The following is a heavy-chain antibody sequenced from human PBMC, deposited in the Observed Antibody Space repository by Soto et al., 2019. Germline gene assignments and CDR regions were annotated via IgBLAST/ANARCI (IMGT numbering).Heavy chain of an antibody. D-gene: IGHD2-2*01. CDR3: TADRPSRLCKPRV. J-gene: IGHJ4*02. CDR1: GLTFSDAY. V-gene: IGHV3-15*01. Sequence: EGQLVESGGGLVKPGGSLKLSCEGSGLTFSDAYMSWVRQAPGKGLEWVGRIKTKTDGGATEYAAPVKGRFNISRDDSKNTLYVEMNSLKTEDTAVDYCTADRPSRLCKPRVWGQGTLVTVSS. CDR2: IKTKTDGGAT.